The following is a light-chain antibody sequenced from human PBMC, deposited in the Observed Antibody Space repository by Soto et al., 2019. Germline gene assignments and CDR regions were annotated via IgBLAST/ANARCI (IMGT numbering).Light chain of an antibody. Sequence: EIVLAQSPGTLSLSPGERATLSCRASQGVSSSSLAWYQQKPGQAPRLLIYGASSRATAVPDRFSGSGSGTDFTLTISRLEPEDFAVYYCQQYGRSPYTFGQGTRLEIK. CDR2: GAS. CDR1: QGVSSSS. J-gene: IGKJ2*01. CDR3: QQYGRSPYT. V-gene: IGKV3-20*01.